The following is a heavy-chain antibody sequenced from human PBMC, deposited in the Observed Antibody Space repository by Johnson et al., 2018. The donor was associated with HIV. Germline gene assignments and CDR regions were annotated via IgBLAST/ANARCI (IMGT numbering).Heavy chain of an antibody. CDR2: IWYDGSNK. J-gene: IGHJ3*02. V-gene: IGHV3-33*06. CDR1: GFTFSSYG. CDR3: AKEQLLRAFDI. D-gene: IGHD2-15*01. Sequence: QVLLVESGGGLVQPGRSLRLSCVASGFTFSSYGMHWVRQAPGKGLEWVAVIWYDGSNKYYADSVKGRFTISRDNSKNTLYLQMNSLRAEDTAVYYCAKEQLLRAFDILGQGTMVTVSS.